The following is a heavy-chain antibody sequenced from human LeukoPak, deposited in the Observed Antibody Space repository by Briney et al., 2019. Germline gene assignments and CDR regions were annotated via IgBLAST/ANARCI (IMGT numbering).Heavy chain of an antibody. Sequence: GGSLRLSCAASGFTFSNAWMSWVRQAPGKGLEWVGRIKSKTDGGTTDYAAPVKGRFTISRDDSKNTLYLQMNSLKTEDTAVYYCTTDDFELHYGDYDRWGQGTLVTVSS. J-gene: IGHJ4*02. CDR1: GFTFSNAW. V-gene: IGHV3-15*01. CDR2: IKSKTDGGTT. D-gene: IGHD4-17*01. CDR3: TTDDFELHYGDYDR.